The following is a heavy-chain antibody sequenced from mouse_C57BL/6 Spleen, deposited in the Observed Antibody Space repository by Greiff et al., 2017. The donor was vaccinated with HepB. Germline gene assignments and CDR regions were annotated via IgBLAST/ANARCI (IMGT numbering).Heavy chain of an antibody. CDR1: GYSITSGYY. CDR3: ARDYYGSGWFAY. CDR2: ISYDGSN. V-gene: IGHV3-6*01. D-gene: IGHD1-1*01. Sequence: EVQRVESGPGLVKPSQSLSLTCSVTGYSITSGYYWNWIRQFPGNKLEWMCYISYDGSNNYNPALKNRISITRDTSKNQFFLKLNSVTTEDTATYYCARDYYGSGWFAYWGQGTLVTVSA. J-gene: IGHJ3*01.